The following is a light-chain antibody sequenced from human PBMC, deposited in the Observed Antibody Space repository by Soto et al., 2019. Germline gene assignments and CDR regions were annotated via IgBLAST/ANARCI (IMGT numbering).Light chain of an antibody. CDR3: QQYGSSGT. J-gene: IGKJ1*01. CDR1: QRVSSH. V-gene: IGKV3-15*01. CDR2: GAS. Sequence: ETVMTPSPVTLSVSPGDTATLSCRASQRVSSHLAWYQQKPGQSPRLLIYGASTRATGIPARFSGSGSGTDFTLTISRLEPEDFAVYYCQQYGSSGTFGQGTKVDIK.